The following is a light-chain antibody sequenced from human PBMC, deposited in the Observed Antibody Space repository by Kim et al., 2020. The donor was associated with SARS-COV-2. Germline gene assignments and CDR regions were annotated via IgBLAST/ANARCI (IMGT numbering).Light chain of an antibody. J-gene: IGKJ4*01. V-gene: IGKV1-39*01. CDR3: QQSYSTPHT. CDR2: AAS. Sequence: DIQMTQSPSSLSASVGDRVTISCRTSQSISSYLNWYQQKPGKAPKLLIYAASSLQSGVPSTFSGSGSGADFTLTISSLQPGDFATYYCQQSYSTPHTFGGGTKVDIK. CDR1: QSISSY.